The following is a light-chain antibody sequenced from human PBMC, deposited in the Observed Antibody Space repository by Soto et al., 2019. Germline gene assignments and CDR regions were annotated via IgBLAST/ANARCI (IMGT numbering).Light chain of an antibody. J-gene: IGKJ2*01. V-gene: IGKV1-6*02. CDR3: LQDTTDPYT. CDR1: QDVRHD. CDR2: AIS. Sequence: AIQMTQSPSSLSASVGDRVTITCRASQDVRHDFGWYQQKPGKAPKLLIYAISTLQSGVPSRFSGSGSGTDFTLTISSLQPEDAATYYCLQDTTDPYTFGQGTKLEI.